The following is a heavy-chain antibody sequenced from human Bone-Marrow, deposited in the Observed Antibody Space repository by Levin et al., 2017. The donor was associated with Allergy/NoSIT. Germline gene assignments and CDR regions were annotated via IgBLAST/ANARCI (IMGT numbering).Heavy chain of an antibody. D-gene: IGHD1-7*01. V-gene: IGHV4-39*01. CDR1: GGSISSSSYY. Sequence: SQTLSLTCTVSGGSISSSSYYWGWIRQPPGKGLEWIGSIYYSGSTYYNPSLKSRVTISVDTSKNQFSLKLSSVTAADTAVYYCARLGNYPTNYFDYWGQGTLVTVSS. J-gene: IGHJ4*02. CDR2: IYYSGST. CDR3: ARLGNYPTNYFDY.